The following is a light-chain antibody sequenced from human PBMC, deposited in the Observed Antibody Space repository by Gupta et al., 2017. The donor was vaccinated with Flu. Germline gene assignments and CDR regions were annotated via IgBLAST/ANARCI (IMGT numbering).Light chain of an antibody. CDR1: GRDGGGYNM. Sequence: QAGLILPTSASGSPGQSVTIFCTRTGRDGGGYNMVSWYQQNPGNAPKLVIYEVTKRPSGVPERFSGSKSGNTASLTVTGLQAEDEADYYCTSYTGSSNFDVFGTGTKVTVL. J-gene: IGLJ1*01. V-gene: IGLV2-8*01. CDR3: TSYTGSSNFDV. CDR2: EVT.